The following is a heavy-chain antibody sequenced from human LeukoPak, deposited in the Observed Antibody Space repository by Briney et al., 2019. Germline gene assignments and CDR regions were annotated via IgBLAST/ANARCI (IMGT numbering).Heavy chain of an antibody. CDR3: ARGGAVNAFDI. CDR2: IYYSGST. Sequence: SETLSLTCTVSGGSISSYYWSWIRQPPGKGLEWIGYIYYSGSTNYNPSLKSRVTISVDTSKNQFSLKLSSVTAAGTAVYYCARGGAVNAFDIWGQGTRVTVSS. D-gene: IGHD6-19*01. J-gene: IGHJ3*02. V-gene: IGHV4-59*01. CDR1: GGSISSYY.